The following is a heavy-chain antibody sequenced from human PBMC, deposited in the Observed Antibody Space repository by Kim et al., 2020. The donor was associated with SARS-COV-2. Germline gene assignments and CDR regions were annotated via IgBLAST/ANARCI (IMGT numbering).Heavy chain of an antibody. CDR1: GGSFSGYY. CDR2: INHSGST. V-gene: IGHV4-34*01. Sequence: SETLSLTCAVYGGSFSGYYWSWIRQPPGKGLEWIGEINHSGSTNYNPSLKSRVTISVDTSKNQFSLKLSSVTAADTAVYYCASRIQLWSIYYYYGMDVWG. CDR3: ASRIQLWSIYYYYGMDV. J-gene: IGHJ6*01. D-gene: IGHD5-18*01.